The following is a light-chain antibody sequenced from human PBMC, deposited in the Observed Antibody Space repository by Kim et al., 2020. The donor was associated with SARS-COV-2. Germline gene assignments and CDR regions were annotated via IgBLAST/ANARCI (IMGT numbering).Light chain of an antibody. CDR1: QSISSW. Sequence: DIQMTQSPSTLSASVGDRVTITCRASQSISSWLAWYQQKPGKAPKLLIYKASSLESGVPSRFSGSGSGTEFTLTISSLQPDDFATYYCQQYNSWYTFGQGTKLVI. CDR2: KAS. CDR3: QQYNSWYT. V-gene: IGKV1-5*03. J-gene: IGKJ2*01.